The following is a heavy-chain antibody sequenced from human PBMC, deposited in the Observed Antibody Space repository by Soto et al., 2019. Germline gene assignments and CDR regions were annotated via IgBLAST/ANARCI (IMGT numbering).Heavy chain of an antibody. CDR1: GFTLSSYG. V-gene: IGHV3-30*18. D-gene: IGHD3-9*01. Sequence: GGSLRLSCAASGFTLSSYGMHWVRQAPGKGLEWVAVISYDGSNKYYADSVKGRFTISRDNSKNTLYLQMNSLRAEDTAVYYCAKKQGYDILTGYYAFDIWGQGTMVTVSS. J-gene: IGHJ3*02. CDR2: ISYDGSNK. CDR3: AKKQGYDILTGYYAFDI.